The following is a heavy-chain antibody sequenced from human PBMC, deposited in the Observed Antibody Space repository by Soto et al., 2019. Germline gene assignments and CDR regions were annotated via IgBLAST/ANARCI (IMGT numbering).Heavy chain of an antibody. Sequence: GGSLRLSCAASGFTFSSYGMHWVRQAPGKGLEWVAVIWYDGSNKYYADSVKGRFTISRDNSKNTLYLQMNSLRAEDTAVYYCASGPIYDILTGYQAAAAPANYWGQGTLVTVSS. J-gene: IGHJ4*02. CDR2: IWYDGSNK. V-gene: IGHV3-33*01. CDR1: GFTFSSYG. D-gene: IGHD3-9*01. CDR3: ASGPIYDILTGYQAAAAPANY.